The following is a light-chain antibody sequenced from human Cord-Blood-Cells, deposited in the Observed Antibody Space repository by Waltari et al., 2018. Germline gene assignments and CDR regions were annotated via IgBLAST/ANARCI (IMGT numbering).Light chain of an antibody. CDR2: AAS. CDR3: QQSYSTPLT. Sequence: DIQMTQSPSSLSASVGDRVTITCRASQSISSYLNWYQQKPGKAPKLLIYAASSLQIGVPSMFSGSGSGTDFTLTISSLQPEEFATYYSQQSYSTPLTFGGGTKGEIK. V-gene: IGKV1-39*01. J-gene: IGKJ4*01. CDR1: QSISSY.